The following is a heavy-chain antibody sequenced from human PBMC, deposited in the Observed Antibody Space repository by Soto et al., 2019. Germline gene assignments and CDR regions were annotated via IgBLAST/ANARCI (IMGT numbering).Heavy chain of an antibody. V-gene: IGHV3-23*01. D-gene: IGHD3-22*01. CDR1: GFTFSSYA. CDR3: ANYDRSDSVGEFDY. Sequence: EVQLLESGGGLVQPGGSLRLSCAASGFTFSSYAMSWVRQAPGKGLEWVSAISGSGGSTYYADSVKGRFTISRDNSKNTVYLQMSGLRAEDTAVDYCANYDRSDSVGEFDYWGQGTLVTVSS. CDR2: ISGSGGST. J-gene: IGHJ4*02.